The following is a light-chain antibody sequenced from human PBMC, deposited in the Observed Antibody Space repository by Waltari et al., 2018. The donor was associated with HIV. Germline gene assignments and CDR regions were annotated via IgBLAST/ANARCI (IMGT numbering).Light chain of an antibody. Sequence: EIVMTQSPATLSVSPGERVTLSCRASQRISSNLVWYQQKPGQAPRPLIYRASSRATGIPARFSGSGSGTEFTLTISSLQSEDFALYYCQQYNNFPLTLGGGTKVEIK. J-gene: IGKJ4*01. CDR1: QRISSN. CDR3: QQYNNFPLT. CDR2: RAS. V-gene: IGKV3-15*01.